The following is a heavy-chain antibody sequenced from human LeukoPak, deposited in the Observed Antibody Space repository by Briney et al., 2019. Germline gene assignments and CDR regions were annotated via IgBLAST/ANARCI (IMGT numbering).Heavy chain of an antibody. Sequence: GGSLRLSCAASGFTFTNYWMSWVRQAPGKGLELVANIKQDRSEKYYVDSVKGRFTISRDNAKNSLYLQMNSLRVEDTAVYYCARAHNWKYGTFDYWGQGTLVTVSS. J-gene: IGHJ4*02. CDR3: ARAHNWKYGTFDY. D-gene: IGHD1-7*01. V-gene: IGHV3-7*01. CDR1: GFTFTNYW. CDR2: IKQDRSEK.